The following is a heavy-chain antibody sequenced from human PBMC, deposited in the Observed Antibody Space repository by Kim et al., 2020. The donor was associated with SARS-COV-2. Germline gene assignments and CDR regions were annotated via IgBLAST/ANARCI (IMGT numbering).Heavy chain of an antibody. J-gene: IGHJ4*02. CDR3: TRDFAGLGDY. CDR1: GFTFSAHY. V-gene: IGHV3-72*01. Sequence: GGSLRLSCAASGFTFSAHYMDWVRQAPGKGLEWVARIETRSKNYNTQYAASLKGRITISRDDSMNSMYLQINSLKTDDTAVYYCTRDFAGLGDYWGQGTLVTVSS. D-gene: IGHD3-10*01. CDR2: IETRSKNYNT.